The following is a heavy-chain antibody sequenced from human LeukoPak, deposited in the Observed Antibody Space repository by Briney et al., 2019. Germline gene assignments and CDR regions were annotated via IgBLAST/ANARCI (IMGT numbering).Heavy chain of an antibody. V-gene: IGHV4-34*01. J-gene: IGHJ5*02. Sequence: SETLSLTCSVYGGSFSDYFWSWIRQSPGKGLEWIGEIDDGGNTNYNPSLMSRVIVSMEKSKKQFSLVMRSVAAADTAVYYCARVAALYYDSIGFWFDPWGQGTLVTVSS. D-gene: IGHD3-22*01. CDR2: IDDGGNT. CDR3: ARVAALYYDSIGFWFDP. CDR1: GGSFSDYF.